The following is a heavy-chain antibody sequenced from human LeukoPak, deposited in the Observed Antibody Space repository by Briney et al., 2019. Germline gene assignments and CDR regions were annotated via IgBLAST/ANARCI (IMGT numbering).Heavy chain of an antibody. J-gene: IGHJ6*03. CDR1: GFTFSRLA. V-gene: IGHV3-23*01. D-gene: IGHD6-13*01. Sequence: GGSLRLSCAASGFTFSRLAMTWVRQAPGKGLEWVSTISASGPYYADAVRGRFTISRDNSRNTLSLQMNSLRAEDTAVYYCARDTGSWRTVYYYYMDVWGKGTTVTVSS. CDR2: ISASGP. CDR3: ARDTGSWRTVYYYYMDV.